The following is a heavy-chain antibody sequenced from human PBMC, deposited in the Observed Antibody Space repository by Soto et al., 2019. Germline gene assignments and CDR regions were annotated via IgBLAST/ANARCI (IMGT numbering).Heavy chain of an antibody. J-gene: IGHJ5*02. CDR3: AGIQNNWFDP. CDR1: GFTFSSSW. V-gene: IGHV3-7*01. Sequence: EVPLVESGGGLVQPGGSPRLTCTASGFTFSSSWMAWVRQAPGKGLEWVGNIKHDGSEVYYLDSVRGRFTISRDSAWKSLYLQVNSLRAEDTAVYYCAGIQNNWFDPWGQGTLVAVSS. CDR2: IKHDGSEV.